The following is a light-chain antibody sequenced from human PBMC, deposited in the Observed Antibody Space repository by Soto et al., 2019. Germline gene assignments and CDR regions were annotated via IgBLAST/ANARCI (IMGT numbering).Light chain of an antibody. CDR3: SSYASSSTYV. V-gene: IGLV2-14*01. CDR1: SSDVGGYNY. CDR2: EVS. J-gene: IGLJ1*01. Sequence: QSVLTQPASVSGSPGQSITISCTGTSSDVGGYNYVSWYQQHPGKAPKLMIYEVSDRPSGVSSRFSGSKSGNTASLTISGLQAEDEADYYCSSYASSSTYVFGTGTKVTVL.